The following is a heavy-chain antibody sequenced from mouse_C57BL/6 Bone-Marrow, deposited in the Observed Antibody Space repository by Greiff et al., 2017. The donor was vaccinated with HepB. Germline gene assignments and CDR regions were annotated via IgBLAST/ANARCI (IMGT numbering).Heavy chain of an antibody. CDR2: IYPGSGST. Sequence: QVQLQQPGAELVKPGASVKMSCKASGYTFTSYWITWVKQRPGQGLEWIGDIYPGSGSTNYNEKFKSKATLTVDTSSSTAYMQLSSLTSEDSAVYYCESKEHGSGGYYFDYWGQGTTLTVSS. V-gene: IGHV1-55*01. CDR3: ESKEHGSGGYYFDY. CDR1: GYTFTSYW. J-gene: IGHJ2*01. D-gene: IGHD3-2*02.